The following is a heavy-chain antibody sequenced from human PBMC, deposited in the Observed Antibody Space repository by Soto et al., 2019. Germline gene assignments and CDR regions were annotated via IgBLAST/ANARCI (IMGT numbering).Heavy chain of an antibody. CDR3: ASNPGPHY. V-gene: IGHV1-2*02. CDR1: GYIFTGYY. J-gene: IGHJ4*02. CDR2: INPNSGVT. Sequence: GASVKVSCKASGYIFTGYYMHWVRQAPGQGLEWMGWINPNSGVTNYAQKFQGRVTMTRDTSINTAYMELSRLKSDDTAVYYCASNPGPHYRGQGTLVTVSS.